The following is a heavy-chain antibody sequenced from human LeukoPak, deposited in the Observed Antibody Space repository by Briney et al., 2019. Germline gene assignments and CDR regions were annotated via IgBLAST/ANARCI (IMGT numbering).Heavy chain of an antibody. J-gene: IGHJ4*02. CDR2: TGISGNFI. V-gene: IGHV3-21*01. Sequence: GGSLRLSCAASGFTFSSHSMKWVRQAPGKGLECVSSTGISGNFIYYADSVAGRFTISRDNAKNSLYLQMNSLRAEDTAVYYCAREGTVTLDYWGQGTLVTVSS. D-gene: IGHD4-17*01. CDR1: GFTFSSHS. CDR3: AREGTVTLDY.